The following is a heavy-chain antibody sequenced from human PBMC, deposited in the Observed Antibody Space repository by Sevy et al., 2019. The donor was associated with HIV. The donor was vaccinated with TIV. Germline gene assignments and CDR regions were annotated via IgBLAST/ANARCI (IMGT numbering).Heavy chain of an antibody. V-gene: IGHV1-2*02. CDR3: ARELDDFSSGYQY. J-gene: IGHJ4*02. Sequence: ASVKVSCKASGYSFTGYFLHWLRQAPGQGLEWMGWINPSTGGTMSSQNFQGRVTMTRDTSISTAYMQLSGLKSDDTAVYYCARELDDFSSGYQYWGQGSLVTVSS. CDR2: INPSTGGT. D-gene: IGHD3-3*01. CDR1: GYSFTGYF.